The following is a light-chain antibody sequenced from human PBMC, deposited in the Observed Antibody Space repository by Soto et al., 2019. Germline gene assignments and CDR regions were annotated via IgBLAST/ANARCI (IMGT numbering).Light chain of an antibody. CDR2: DAS. CDR3: QQYNDWPPMYT. Sequence: EIVMTQSPATLSVSPGERATLSCRASQSVSSNLAWYQQKPGQAPRLIIYDASTRATGIPARFSGSGSGTGFTLTISSLQSEDFAVYYCQQYNDWPPMYTFGQGTKLEIK. V-gene: IGKV3-15*01. CDR1: QSVSSN. J-gene: IGKJ2*01.